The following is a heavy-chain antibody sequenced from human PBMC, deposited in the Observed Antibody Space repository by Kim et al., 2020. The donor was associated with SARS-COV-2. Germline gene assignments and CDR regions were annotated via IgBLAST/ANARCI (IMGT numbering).Heavy chain of an antibody. CDR1: GFTFSDYY. Sequence: GGSLRLSCAASGFTFSDYYMSWIRQAPGNGLEWVSYISSSSSYTNYADSVKGRFTISRDNAKNSLYLQMNSLRAEDTAVYYCAIVDDYEILTGSIDGPFGSWGQGTLVTVSS. CDR3: AIVDDYEILTGSIDGPFGS. J-gene: IGHJ4*02. CDR2: ISSSSSYT. V-gene: IGHV3-11*05. D-gene: IGHD3-9*01.